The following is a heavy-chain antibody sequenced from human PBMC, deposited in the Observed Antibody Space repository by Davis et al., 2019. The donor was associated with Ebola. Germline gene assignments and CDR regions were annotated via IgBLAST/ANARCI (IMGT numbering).Heavy chain of an antibody. CDR2: ISSNSRYI. D-gene: IGHD2-15*01. V-gene: IGHV3-21*01. J-gene: IGHJ4*02. Sequence: GESLKISCAASGFTFSSYSMNWVRQAPGKGLEWVSSISSNSRYIYYADSVKGRFTISRDNAKNSLFLQMDNLRAEDTAVYYCARIVVVVGAHTGDYWGQGTLVTVSS. CDR1: GFTFSSYS. CDR3: ARIVVVVGAHTGDY.